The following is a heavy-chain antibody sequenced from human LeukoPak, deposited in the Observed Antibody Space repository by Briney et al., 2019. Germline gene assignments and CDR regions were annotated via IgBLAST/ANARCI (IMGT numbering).Heavy chain of an antibody. Sequence: GGSLRLSCTASGFTFSNYDMHWVRQAPGEGLEWVAFIWYDDREKKYADSVKGRFTISRDNAKKSLYLQMNSLRADDTAVYYCARDSLYCSRTNCYTDFDYWGQGTLVTVSS. V-gene: IGHV3-33*01. CDR1: GFTFSNYD. D-gene: IGHD2-2*02. CDR3: ARDSLYCSRTNCYTDFDY. CDR2: IWYDDREK. J-gene: IGHJ4*02.